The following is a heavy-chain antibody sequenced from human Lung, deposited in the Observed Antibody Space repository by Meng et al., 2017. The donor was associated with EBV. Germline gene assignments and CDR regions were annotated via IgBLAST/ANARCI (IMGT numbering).Heavy chain of an antibody. J-gene: IGHJ4*02. Sequence: VRLVQAGAGVEKPGAAVKVSCKAPGVTFSSSTISWVRQAPGQGLEWMGGIIPLFGTTNYARKFQGRVTIIADGSTSTVYMELSSLRSEDTAAYYCARDPMVRGVIDDYWGQGTLVTVSS. CDR3: ARDPMVRGVIDDY. CDR2: IIPLFGTT. CDR1: GVTFSSST. D-gene: IGHD3-10*01. V-gene: IGHV1-69*01.